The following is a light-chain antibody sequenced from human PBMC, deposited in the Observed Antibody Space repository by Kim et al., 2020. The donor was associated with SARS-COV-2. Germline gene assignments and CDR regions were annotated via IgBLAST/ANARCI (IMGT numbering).Light chain of an antibody. CDR3: QQYHLYPYT. CDR1: QNIHTY. Sequence: SAAVGDRVTITCRASQNIHTYLIWFHQRPGMAPKSLIYSASTLRSGVPSRFSASGSGTDFSLTISSLQPEDFATYYCQQYHLYPYTFGQGTKLEI. CDR2: SAS. J-gene: IGKJ2*01. V-gene: IGKV1-16*01.